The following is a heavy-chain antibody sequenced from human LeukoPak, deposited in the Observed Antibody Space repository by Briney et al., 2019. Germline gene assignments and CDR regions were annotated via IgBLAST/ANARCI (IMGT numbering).Heavy chain of an antibody. V-gene: IGHV4-61*01. CDR2: IYYSGST. CDR1: GGSVSSGSYY. CDR3: ARAFRSGHQS. J-gene: IGHJ5*02. D-gene: IGHD3-3*01. Sequence: RSSETLSLTCTVSGGSVSSGSYYWSWIRQPPGKGLEWIGYIYYSGSTNYNPSLKSRVTISVDTSKNQFSLKLSSVTAADTAVYYCARAFRSGHQSWGQGTLVTVSS.